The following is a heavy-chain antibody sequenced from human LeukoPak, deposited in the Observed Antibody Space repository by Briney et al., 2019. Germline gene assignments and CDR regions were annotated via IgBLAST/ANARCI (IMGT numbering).Heavy chain of an antibody. CDR3: ASEAFCVGGSCQLHRVAS. CDR2: IDTNSGAT. D-gene: IGHD2-15*01. CDR1: GYTFSAYY. V-gene: IGHV1-2*02. J-gene: IGHJ4*02. Sequence: GASVKVSCKASGYTFSAYYMHWVRQAPGQGLDWMGWIDTNSGATKYAQKFQGRVTITRDTSIGTAYMELSTQISDDTAVYYCASEAFCVGGSCQLHRVASWGPGTLVTVSS.